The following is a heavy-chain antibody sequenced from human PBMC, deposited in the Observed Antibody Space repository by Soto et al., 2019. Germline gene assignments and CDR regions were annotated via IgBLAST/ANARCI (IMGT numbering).Heavy chain of an antibody. Sequence: QVQLVQSGAEVKKPGASVKVSCKASGYDFSSYPITWVRQAPGQRPEWVGWINVANGNTQYSRKVQDRVTITRDTSATTVYMLLSSLRSEDTAVYFCARRGLPSTIGGAAWAYLDHWGQGTLVTVSS. V-gene: IGHV1-3*01. D-gene: IGHD3-9*01. J-gene: IGHJ4*02. CDR2: INVANGNT. CDR3: ARRGLPSTIGGAAWAYLDH. CDR1: GYDFSSYP.